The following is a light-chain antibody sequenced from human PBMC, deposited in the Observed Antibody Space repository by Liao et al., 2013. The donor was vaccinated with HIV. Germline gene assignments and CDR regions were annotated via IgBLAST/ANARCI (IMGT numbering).Light chain of an antibody. J-gene: IGLJ1*01. CDR1: KLGNKF. V-gene: IGLV3-1*01. CDR3: QTWASSTYV. Sequence: SYVLTQSPSVSVSPGQTATIACSGDKLGNKFTTWYQQRPGQSPVLVIYQDTKRPSGIPERFSGSNSGNTATLTISGTQAMDEADYYCQTWASSTYVFGTGTKVTVL. CDR2: QDT.